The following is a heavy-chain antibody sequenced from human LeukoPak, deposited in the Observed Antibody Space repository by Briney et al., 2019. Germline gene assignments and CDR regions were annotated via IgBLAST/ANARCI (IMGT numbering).Heavy chain of an antibody. D-gene: IGHD1-14*01. CDR1: GFTFGDYA. V-gene: IGHV3-49*04. CDR3: TRDRNPRSYDYVDY. J-gene: IGHJ4*02. Sequence: GGSLRLSCTASGFTFGDYAMSWVRQAPGKGLEWVGFIRSKAYGGTTEYAASVKGRFTISRDDSKSIAYLQMNGLKTEDTAVYYCTRDRNPRSYDYVDYWGQGTLVTVSS. CDR2: IRSKAYGGTT.